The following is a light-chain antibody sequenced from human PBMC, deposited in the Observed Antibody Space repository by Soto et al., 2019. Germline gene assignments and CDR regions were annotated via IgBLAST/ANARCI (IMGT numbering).Light chain of an antibody. Sequence: EIVLTQSPGTLSLSPGERATLSCRASQIVTSSYLAWYQQKPGQAPRLLIYVASSKAAGISDRSSGSGSGTDFTHTIRRLEPEDCAVYYRQQYGSSPWTFGQGNKVKIK. CDR3: QQYGSSPWT. V-gene: IGKV3-20*01. J-gene: IGKJ1*01. CDR1: QIVTSSY. CDR2: VAS.